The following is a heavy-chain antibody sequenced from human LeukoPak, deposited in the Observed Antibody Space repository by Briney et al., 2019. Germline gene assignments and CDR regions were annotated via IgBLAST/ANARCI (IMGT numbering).Heavy chain of an antibody. D-gene: IGHD2-15*01. Sequence: PGGSLRLSCTASGFLFSSYAMNWVRQAPGKGLEWVSFISFSGHTIYTADSVKGRFTISRDNSKNTLYLQMNSLRAEDTAVYYCAKDPTPDYWGQGTLVTVSS. CDR3: AKDPTPDY. CDR2: ISFSGHTI. CDR1: GFLFSSYA. J-gene: IGHJ4*02. V-gene: IGHV3-23*01.